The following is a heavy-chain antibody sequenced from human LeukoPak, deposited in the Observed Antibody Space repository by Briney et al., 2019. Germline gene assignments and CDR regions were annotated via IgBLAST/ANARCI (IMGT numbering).Heavy chain of an antibody. CDR3: ARGGNWDFDD. CDR2: MYNSGTS. D-gene: IGHD7-27*01. CDR1: GASITSHPW. Sequence: PSETLSLTCAVSGASITSHPWNWVRQPPGKGLEWIGEMYNSGTSTFKPSLRSRVIMFFDESKNHFSLKLNSVTAADTAVYYCARGGNWDFDDWGQGVLVIVSS. J-gene: IGHJ4*02. V-gene: IGHV4-4*02.